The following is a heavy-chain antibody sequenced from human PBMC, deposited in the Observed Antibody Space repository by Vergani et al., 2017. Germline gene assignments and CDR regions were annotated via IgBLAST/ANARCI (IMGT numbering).Heavy chain of an antibody. CDR3: ARVREPYVRFLEWFLFDY. CDR1: GFTFSDYY. J-gene: IGHJ4*02. D-gene: IGHD3-3*01. CDR2: ISSSSSYT. Sequence: QVQLVESGGGLVKPGGSLRLSCAASGFTFSDYYMSWIRQAPGKGLEWVSYISSSSSYTNYADSVKGRFTISRDNAKNSLYLQMNSLRAEDTAVYYCARVREPYVRFLEWFLFDYWGQGTLVTVSS. V-gene: IGHV3-11*06.